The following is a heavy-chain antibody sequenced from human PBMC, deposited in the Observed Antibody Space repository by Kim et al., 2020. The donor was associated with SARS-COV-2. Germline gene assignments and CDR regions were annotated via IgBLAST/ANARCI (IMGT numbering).Heavy chain of an antibody. CDR1: GYTFTSYD. V-gene: IGHV1-8*01. CDR3: ARGVRTISNYDY. J-gene: IGHJ4*02. CDR2: MNPNIGNA. Sequence: ASVKVSCKASGYTFTSYDQNWVRQATGQGLEWMGWMNPNIGNAGYAQKFQGRVTMTMDPSITTAYMELSSLRSEDTAVYYCARGVRTISNYDYWGQGTLV. D-gene: IGHD3-9*01.